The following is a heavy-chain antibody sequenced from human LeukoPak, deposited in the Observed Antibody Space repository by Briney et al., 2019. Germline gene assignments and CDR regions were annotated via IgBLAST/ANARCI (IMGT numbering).Heavy chain of an antibody. J-gene: IGHJ4*02. D-gene: IGHD2-15*01. CDR1: GYTFTSYD. CDR3: ARDSQIVRGPWYSV. CDR2: MNPNSGNT. Sequence: ASVTVSCKASGYTFTSYDINWVRQATGQGLEWMGWMNPNSGNTGYAQKFQGRVTMTRNTSISTAYMELSSLRSEDTAVYYCARDSQIVRGPWYSVWGQGTLVTVSS. V-gene: IGHV1-8*01.